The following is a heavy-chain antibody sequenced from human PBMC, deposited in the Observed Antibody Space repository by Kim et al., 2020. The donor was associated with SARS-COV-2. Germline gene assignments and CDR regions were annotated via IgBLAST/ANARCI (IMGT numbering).Heavy chain of an antibody. Sequence: SVKVSCKASGGTFSSYAISWVRQAPGQGLEWMGGIIPIFGTANYAQKFQGRVTITADESTSTAYMELSSLRSEDTAVYYCARVSPATHYYYYGMDVWGQGTTVTVSS. J-gene: IGHJ6*02. V-gene: IGHV1-69*13. CDR3: ARVSPATHYYYYGMDV. CDR2: IIPIFGTA. CDR1: GGTFSSYA.